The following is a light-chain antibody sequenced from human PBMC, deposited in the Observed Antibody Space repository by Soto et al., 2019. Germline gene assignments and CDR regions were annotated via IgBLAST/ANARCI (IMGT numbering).Light chain of an antibody. J-gene: IGLJ1*01. V-gene: IGLV2-23*02. CDR2: EVS. CDR3: CSYAGSSTYV. Sequence: QSVLTQPPSASGTPGQRVTISCSGSSYVGSCYLVSWYQQLPGSAPKLLIYEVSQRPSGVSNRFSGSKSGNTASLTISGLQAEDEADYYCCSYAGSSTYVFGTGTKVTVL. CDR1: SYVGSCYL.